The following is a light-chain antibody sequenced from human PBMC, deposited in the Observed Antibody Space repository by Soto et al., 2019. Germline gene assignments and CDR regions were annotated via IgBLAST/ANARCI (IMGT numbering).Light chain of an antibody. CDR3: QQYDKLPT. V-gene: IGKV1-33*01. J-gene: IGKJ4*01. Sequence: DIQMTQSPSSLSVSVGDRVTITCQASQDISNYLNWYQQTPGRASKLLIYEASNLETGGPSRFSGSGAGTDFTFTISRRQPGDIETYYCQQYDKLPTFGGGTKVEIK. CDR1: QDISNY. CDR2: EAS.